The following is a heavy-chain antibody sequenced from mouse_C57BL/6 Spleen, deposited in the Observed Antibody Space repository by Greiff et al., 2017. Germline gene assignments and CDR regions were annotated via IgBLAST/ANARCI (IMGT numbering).Heavy chain of an antibody. V-gene: IGHV5-9*01. CDR3: ARGDYCGSRGDWYFDV. CDR2: ISGGGGNT. J-gene: IGHJ1*03. Sequence: EVKLVESGGGLVKPGGSLKLSCAASGFTFSSYTMSWVRQTPEKRLEWVATISGGGGNTYYPDSVKGRFTISRDNAKNTLYLQMSSLRSEDTALYYCARGDYCGSRGDWYFDVWGTGTTVTVSS. D-gene: IGHD1-1*01. CDR1: GFTFSSYT.